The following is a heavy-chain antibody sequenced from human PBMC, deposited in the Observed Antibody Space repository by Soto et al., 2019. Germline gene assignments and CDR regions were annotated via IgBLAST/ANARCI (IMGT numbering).Heavy chain of an antibody. CDR3: ARSLLQGDF. Sequence: QVQLVQYGAEVKKPGASVKVSCKASGYIFIHYYLHWVRQAPGQGLEWMAIINPNGGSTNYAQKFQGRVTVTSDTSTSTVSMELNSLGSDDTAVYFCARSLLQGDFWGQGTLVTVSS. V-gene: IGHV1-46*01. CDR1: GYIFIHYY. D-gene: IGHD2-21*01. CDR2: INPNGGST. J-gene: IGHJ4*02.